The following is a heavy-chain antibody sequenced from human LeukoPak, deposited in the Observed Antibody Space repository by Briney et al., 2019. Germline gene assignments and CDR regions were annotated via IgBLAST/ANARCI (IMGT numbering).Heavy chain of an antibody. CDR2: ISASGGST. V-gene: IGHV3-23*01. J-gene: IGHJ4*02. D-gene: IGHD1-26*01. CDR1: GFTFSSSA. Sequence: GGSLRLSCAASGFTFSSSAMSWVRQVPGKGLEWVSGISASGGSTYYADSVKGRFTISRDNSKNTLYLQMNSLRAEDTAVYYCAKDGSGSVDYWGQGTLVTVSS. CDR3: AKDGSGSVDY.